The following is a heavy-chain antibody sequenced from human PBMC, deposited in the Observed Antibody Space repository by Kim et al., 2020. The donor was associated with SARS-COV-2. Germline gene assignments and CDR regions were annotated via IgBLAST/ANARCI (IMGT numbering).Heavy chain of an antibody. D-gene: IGHD3-10*01. J-gene: IGHJ6*02. CDR2: ISSSSSYI. Sequence: GGSLRLSCAASGFTFSSYSMNWVRQAPGKGLEWVSSISSSSSYIYYADSVKGRFTISRDNAKNSLYLQMNSLRAEDTAVYYCARDYGSGSYYSGAGEWYYYYGMDVWGQGTTVTVSS. CDR1: GFTFSSYS. CDR3: ARDYGSGSYYSGAGEWYYYYGMDV. V-gene: IGHV3-21*01.